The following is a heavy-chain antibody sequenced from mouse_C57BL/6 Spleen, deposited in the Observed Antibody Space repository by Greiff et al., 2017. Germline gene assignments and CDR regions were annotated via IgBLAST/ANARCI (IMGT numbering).Heavy chain of an antibody. V-gene: IGHV1-19*01. J-gene: IGHJ4*01. Sequence: VQLQQSGPVLVKPGASVKMSCKASGYTFTDYYMNWVKQSHGKSLEWIGVINPYNGGTSYNQKFKGKATLTVDKSSSTAYMELNSLTSEDSAVYYCAREGTYYDYDGSMDYWGQGTSVTVSS. CDR3: AREGTYYDYDGSMDY. D-gene: IGHD2-4*01. CDR1: GYTFTDYY. CDR2: INPYNGGT.